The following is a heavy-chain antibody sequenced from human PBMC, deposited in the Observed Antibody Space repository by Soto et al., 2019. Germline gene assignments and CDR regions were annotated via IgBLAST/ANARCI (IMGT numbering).Heavy chain of an antibody. CDR2: IYPGDSDT. Sequence: WIRQPPGKGLEWMGIIYPGDSDTRYSPSFQGQVTISADKPISTAYLQWSSLKASDTAMYYCARIDDSSGYPVDYWGQGTLVTVSS. CDR3: ARIDDSSGYPVDY. D-gene: IGHD3-22*01. V-gene: IGHV5-51*04. J-gene: IGHJ4*02.